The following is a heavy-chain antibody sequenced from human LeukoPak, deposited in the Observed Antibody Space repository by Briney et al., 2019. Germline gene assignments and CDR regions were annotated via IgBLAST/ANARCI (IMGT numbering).Heavy chain of an antibody. V-gene: IGHV4-34*01. CDR2: INHSGST. D-gene: IGHD6-13*01. CDR1: GGSFSGYY. Sequence: PSETLSLSCAVYGGSFSGYYWSWIRQPPGEGLGLVGEINHSGSTNYNPSLKGRVTISVDTSKYQFSLKLSSVTAADTAVNYCASLPYSSSWNDAFDIWGQGTMVIVSS. CDR3: ASLPYSSSWNDAFDI. J-gene: IGHJ3*02.